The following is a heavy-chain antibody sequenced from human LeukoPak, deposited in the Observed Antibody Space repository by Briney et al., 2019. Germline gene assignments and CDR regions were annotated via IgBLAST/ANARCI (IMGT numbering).Heavy chain of an antibody. CDR3: ARGSGYSYSFTGRERTKSRLDY. CDR2: INHSGST. D-gene: IGHD5-18*01. J-gene: IGHJ4*02. Sequence: EASETLSLTCAVYGGSFSGYYWSWIRQPPGKGLEWIGEINHSGSTNYNPSLKSRVTISVDTSKNQFSLKLSSVTAADTAVYYCARGSGYSYSFTGRERTKSRLDYWGQGTLVTVSS. CDR1: GGSFSGYY. V-gene: IGHV4-34*01.